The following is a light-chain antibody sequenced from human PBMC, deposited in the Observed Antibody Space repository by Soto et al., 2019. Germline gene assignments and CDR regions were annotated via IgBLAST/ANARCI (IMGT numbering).Light chain of an antibody. CDR3: QQYARTPRFI. V-gene: IGKV3-20*01. CDR1: QNVRNNY. J-gene: IGKJ3*01. CDR2: AAS. Sequence: DIVLTQSPGTLPLSPGERATLSCRASQNVRNNYLAWYQQKHGQAPRLLIYAASSRAAGIPDSFSGRGPGTAFTLTISRLEPEDLAVYYCQQYARTPRFILGHGNTVDI.